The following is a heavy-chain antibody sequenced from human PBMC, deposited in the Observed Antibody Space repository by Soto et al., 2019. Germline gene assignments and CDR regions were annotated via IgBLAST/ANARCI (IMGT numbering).Heavy chain of an antibody. CDR2: INHSGST. Sequence: SETLSLTCAVYGGSFSGYYWSWIRQPPGKGLEWIGEINHSGSTNYNPSLKSRVTISVDTSKNQFSLKLSSVTAADTAVYYCASLDYDFWSGYYRAIYYYGMDVWGQGTTVTVSS. D-gene: IGHD3-3*01. CDR1: GGSFSGYY. J-gene: IGHJ6*02. V-gene: IGHV4-34*01. CDR3: ASLDYDFWSGYYRAIYYYGMDV.